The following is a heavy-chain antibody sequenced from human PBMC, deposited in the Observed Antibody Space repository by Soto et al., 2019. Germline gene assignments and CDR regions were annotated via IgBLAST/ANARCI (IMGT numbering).Heavy chain of an antibody. D-gene: IGHD3-10*01. CDR1: GYTFTSYG. CDR3: ARGSITMVRAQLDP. CDR2: ISAYNGNT. J-gene: IGHJ5*02. V-gene: IGHV1-18*01. Sequence: ASVKVSCKASGYTFTSYGISWVRQAPGQGLEWMGWISAYNGNTNYAQKLQGRVTMTTDTSTSTAYMELSSLRSEDTAVYYFARGSITMVRAQLDPWGQGTLVTVSS.